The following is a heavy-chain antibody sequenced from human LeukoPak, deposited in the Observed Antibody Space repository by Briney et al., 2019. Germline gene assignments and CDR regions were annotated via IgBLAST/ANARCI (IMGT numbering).Heavy chain of an antibody. D-gene: IGHD2-2*01. CDR3: ARVRVSGYCSSTSCYVNYYYGMDV. CDR1: GGSXSGYY. Sequence: VYGGSXSGYYWSXIRQPPGKGLEWIGEINHSGSTNYNPSLKSRVTISVDTSKNQFSLELSSVTAADTAVYYCARVRVSGYCSSTSCYVNYYYGMDVWGKGTTVTVSS. J-gene: IGHJ6*04. V-gene: IGHV4-34*01. CDR2: INHSGST.